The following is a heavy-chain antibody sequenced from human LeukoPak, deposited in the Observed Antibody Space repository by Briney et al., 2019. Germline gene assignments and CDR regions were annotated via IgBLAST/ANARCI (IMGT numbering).Heavy chain of an antibody. V-gene: IGHV3-21*01. CDR1: GFTFSSYS. J-gene: IGHJ6*02. CDR3: ARVRIEGGYWSSTSRPRYYYGMDV. CDR2: ISSSSSYI. Sequence: GGSLRLSCAASGFTFSSYSMNWVRQAPGKGLEWVSSISSSSSYIYYADSVKGRFTISRDNAKNSLYLQMNSLRAEDTAVYYCARVRIEGGYWSSTSRPRYYYGMDVWGQGTTVTVSS. D-gene: IGHD2-2*01.